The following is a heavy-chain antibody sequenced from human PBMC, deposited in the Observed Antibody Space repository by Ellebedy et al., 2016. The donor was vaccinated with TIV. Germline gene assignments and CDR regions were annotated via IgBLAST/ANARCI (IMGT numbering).Heavy chain of an antibody. V-gene: IGHV1-3*01. CDR1: GYTFTSYA. CDR3: ARKSLYSSGWFDY. CDR2: INAGNGNT. D-gene: IGHD6-19*01. Sequence: ASVKVSCKASGYTFTSYAMHWVRQAPGQRLEWMGWINAGNGNTKYSQKFQGRVTITRDTSASIAYMELSSLRSEDTAVYYCARKSLYSSGWFDYWGQGTLVTASS. J-gene: IGHJ4*02.